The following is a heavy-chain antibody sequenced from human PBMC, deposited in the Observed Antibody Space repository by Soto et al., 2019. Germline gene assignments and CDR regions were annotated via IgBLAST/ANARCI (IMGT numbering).Heavy chain of an antibody. CDR3: ARPGFDAFDI. Sequence: TGGSLRLSCAASGFTFSSYAMHWVRQAPGKGLEWVAVISYDGSNKYYADSVKGRFTISRDNSKNTLYLQMNSLRAEDTAVYYCARPGFDAFDIWGQGTMVTVSS. CDR1: GFTFSSYA. CDR2: ISYDGSNK. J-gene: IGHJ3*02. V-gene: IGHV3-30-3*01.